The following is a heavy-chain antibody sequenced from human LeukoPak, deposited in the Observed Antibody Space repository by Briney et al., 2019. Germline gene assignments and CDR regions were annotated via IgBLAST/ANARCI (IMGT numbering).Heavy chain of an antibody. J-gene: IGHJ5*02. V-gene: IGHV1-69*04. CDR2: IIPILGIA. D-gene: IGHD4-23*01. CDR3: ARVTDGGNSEP. CDR1: GGTFSSYA. Sequence: ASVKVSCKASGGTFSSYAISWVRQAPGQGLEWMGRIIPILGIANYAQKFQGRVTITADKSTSTAYMELSSLRSEDTAVYYCARVTDGGNSEPWGQGTLVTVSS.